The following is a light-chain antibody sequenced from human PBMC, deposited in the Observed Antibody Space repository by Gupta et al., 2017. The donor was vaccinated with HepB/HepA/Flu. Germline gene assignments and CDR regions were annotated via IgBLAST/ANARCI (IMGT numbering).Light chain of an antibody. CDR3: ELFTGSGSGV. Sequence: QTVVNQEPSYSVSPGGTVTLTCGLSSGSVSTTYYPSWYQQTPGAVPLTLSDSTNARSYGVQERCDGYILGTTAVTNIRGDQADDEAYSYCELFTGSGSGVFGGGTKLTVL. V-gene: IGLV8-61*01. CDR2: STN. CDR1: SGSVSTTYY. J-gene: IGLJ3*02.